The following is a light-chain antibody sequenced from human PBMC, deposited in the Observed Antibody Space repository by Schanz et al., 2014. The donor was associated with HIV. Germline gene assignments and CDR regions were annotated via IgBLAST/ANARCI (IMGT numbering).Light chain of an antibody. J-gene: IGLJ3*02. Sequence: QSVLTQPPSASGTPGQRVTISCSGSSSNIGSNTVNWYQQLPGTAPKLLIYSNNQRPSGVPDRFSGSKSGNTASLTISGLQAEDEADYYCSSYTSSRTPWVFGGGTKLTVL. V-gene: IGLV1-44*01. CDR2: SNN. CDR3: SSYTSSRTPWV. CDR1: SSNIGSNT.